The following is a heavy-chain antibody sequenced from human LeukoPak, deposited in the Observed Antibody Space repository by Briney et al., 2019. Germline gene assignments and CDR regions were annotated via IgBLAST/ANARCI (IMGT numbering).Heavy chain of an antibody. V-gene: IGHV1-46*01. Sequence: ASVKVSCKASGYDFTAYYIHWVRQAPGQGLEWMGIINPSGGGTSCAQKFQGRVTMTRDTSTSTVYMELSSLRSEDTAVYYCARDWKGNQWEVGLVIGLWGRGTLVTVSS. CDR3: ARDWKGNQWEVGLVIGL. D-gene: IGHD1-26*01. CDR1: GYDFTAYY. CDR2: INPSGGGT. J-gene: IGHJ2*01.